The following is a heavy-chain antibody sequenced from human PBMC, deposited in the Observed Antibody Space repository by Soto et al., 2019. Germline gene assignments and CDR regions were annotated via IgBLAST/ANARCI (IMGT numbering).Heavy chain of an antibody. V-gene: IGHV3-30-3*01. Sequence: QVQLVESGGGVVQPGRSLRLSCEASGFTFSSYAMHWVRQAPGKGLEWVAVISYDGSNKYYADSVKGRFTISRDNSKNTLYLQMNSLRAEDTAVYYCARDPGIAVAGTYYYYGMDVWGQGTTVTVSS. D-gene: IGHD6-19*01. CDR2: ISYDGSNK. CDR1: GFTFSSYA. J-gene: IGHJ6*02. CDR3: ARDPGIAVAGTYYYYGMDV.